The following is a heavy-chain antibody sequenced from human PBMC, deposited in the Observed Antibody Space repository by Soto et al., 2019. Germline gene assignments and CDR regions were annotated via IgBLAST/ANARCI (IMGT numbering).Heavy chain of an antibody. D-gene: IGHD6-13*01. CDR3: ARDAKWHLVN. CDR2: ISSSGSTI. CDR1: GFTFSSYE. Sequence: GGSLRLSCAASGFTFSSYEMNWVRQAPGKGLEWVSYISSSGSTIYYADSVKGRFTISRDSAKNSLYLQMNSLRAEDTAVYYCARDAKWHLVNWGRGALEDVSS. J-gene: IGHJ1*01. V-gene: IGHV3-48*03.